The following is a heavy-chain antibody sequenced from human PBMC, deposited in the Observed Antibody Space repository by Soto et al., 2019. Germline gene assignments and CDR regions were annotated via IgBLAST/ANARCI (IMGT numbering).Heavy chain of an antibody. Sequence: GESLNISCKGSGYSFTSYWIGWVRQMPGKGLEWMGIIYPGDSDTRYSPSFQGQVTISADKSISTAYLQWSSLKASDTAMYCCASRYDSSVFPWQRYAFDIWGQGTMVTVSS. D-gene: IGHD3-22*01. V-gene: IGHV5-51*01. CDR1: GYSFTSYW. CDR2: IYPGDSDT. CDR3: ASRYDSSVFPWQRYAFDI. J-gene: IGHJ3*02.